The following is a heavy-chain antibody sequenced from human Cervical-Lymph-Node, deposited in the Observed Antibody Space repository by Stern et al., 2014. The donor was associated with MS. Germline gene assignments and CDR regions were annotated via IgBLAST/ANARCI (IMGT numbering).Heavy chain of an antibody. J-gene: IGHJ4*02. CDR2: INTYTGDP. CDR3: ATLSDSASYCDY. D-gene: IGHD4-11*01. Sequence: VQLVESGSELKQPGASVKISCKASGYSFSTYAMNWVRQAPGQGLEWMGWINTYTGDPTSAQGFPGRFVLPPDTSVSTAYLQINNLKAEDTAIYYCATLSDSASYCDYWGQGTLVTVSS. V-gene: IGHV7-4-1*02. CDR1: GYSFSTYA.